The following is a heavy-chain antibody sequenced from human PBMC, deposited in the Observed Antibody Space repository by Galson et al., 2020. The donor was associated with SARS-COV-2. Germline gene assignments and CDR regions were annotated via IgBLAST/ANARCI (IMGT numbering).Heavy chain of an antibody. CDR1: GDSLSPYC. CDR2: IYYSGFA. V-gene: IGHV4-59*04. J-gene: IGHJ4*02. CDR3: AKGLRFLEWPKEFDY. Sequence: GSLRLSCTVSGDSLSPYCWSWIRQPPGKGLEWIGYIYYSGFAHYNPSLKSRVTMSVDTSKNQFSLKVSSVTAADTALYYCAKGLRFLEWPKEFDYWGQGILVTVSS. D-gene: IGHD3-3*01.